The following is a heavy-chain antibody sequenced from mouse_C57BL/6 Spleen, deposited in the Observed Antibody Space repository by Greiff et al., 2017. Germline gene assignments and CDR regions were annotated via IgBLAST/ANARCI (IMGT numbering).Heavy chain of an antibody. CDR1: GLTFSNYW. Sequence: EVKVEESGGGLVQPGGSMKLSCVASGLTFSNYWMNWVRQSPEKGLEWVAQIRLKSDNYATHYAESVKGRFTISRDDSKSSVYLQMNNLRAEDTGIYYCTGYGSSYGAYWGQGTLVTVSA. CDR2: IRLKSDNYAT. D-gene: IGHD1-1*01. V-gene: IGHV6-3*01. CDR3: TGYGSSYGAY. J-gene: IGHJ3*01.